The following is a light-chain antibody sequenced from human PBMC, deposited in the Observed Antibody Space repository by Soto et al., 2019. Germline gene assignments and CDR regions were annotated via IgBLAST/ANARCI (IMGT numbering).Light chain of an antibody. J-gene: IGLJ1*01. V-gene: IGLV2-14*01. Sequence: QSVLTQPASVSGSPGQSITISCTGTSSDIGGFYYVSWYQHHPGKDPKLMIYQVSNRPSGVSNRFSGSKSGNTASLTISGLQAEDEADYYCSSYAGSNKFVFGTGTKVIVL. CDR2: QVS. CDR3: SSYAGSNKFV. CDR1: SSDIGGFYY.